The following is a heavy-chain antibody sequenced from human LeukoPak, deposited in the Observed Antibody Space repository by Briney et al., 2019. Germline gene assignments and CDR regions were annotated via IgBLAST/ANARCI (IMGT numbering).Heavy chain of an antibody. V-gene: IGHV3-33*08. CDR1: GFTFSTYA. CDR2: IWYDGSNK. D-gene: IGHD4-17*01. CDR3: ARDPRVVTGDYGDYASPHYYYGMDV. J-gene: IGHJ6*02. Sequence: PGGSLRLSCAASGFTFSTYAMSWVRQAPGKGLEWVAVIWYDGSNKYYADSVKGRFAISRDNSKNTLYLQMNSLRAEDTAVYYCARDPRVVTGDYGDYASPHYYYGMDVWGQGTTVTVSS.